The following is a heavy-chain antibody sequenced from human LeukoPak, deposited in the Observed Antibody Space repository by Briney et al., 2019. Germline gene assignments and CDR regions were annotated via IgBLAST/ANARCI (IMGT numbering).Heavy chain of an antibody. Sequence: GGSLRLSCAASGFTFSDYYMSWIRQAPGKGLEWVSYISSSGTNIYYADSVKGRFTISRDNSKNTLYLQMNSLRAEDTAVYYCAKGRRSQQLVRGLWFDPWGQGTLVTISS. J-gene: IGHJ5*02. D-gene: IGHD6-13*01. CDR3: AKGRRSQQLVRGLWFDP. V-gene: IGHV3-11*01. CDR1: GFTFSDYY. CDR2: ISSSGTNI.